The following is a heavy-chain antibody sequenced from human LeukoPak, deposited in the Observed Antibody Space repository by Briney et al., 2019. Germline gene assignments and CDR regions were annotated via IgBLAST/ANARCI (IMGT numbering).Heavy chain of an antibody. J-gene: IGHJ4*02. V-gene: IGHV4-61*05. CDR1: GGSISSSSHC. CDR2: IYYSGST. D-gene: IGHD3/OR15-3a*01. CDR3: ARLPPVGPGLDDY. Sequence: SETLSLTCTVSGGSISSSSHCWGWIRQPPGKGLEWIGYIYYSGSTNYNPSLKSRVSISADTSKNQFSLKLRSVTAADTAVYYCARLPPVGPGLDDYWGQGTLVTVSS.